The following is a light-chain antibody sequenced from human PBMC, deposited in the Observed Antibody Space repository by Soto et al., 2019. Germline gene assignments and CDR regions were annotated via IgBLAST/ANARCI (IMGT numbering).Light chain of an antibody. J-gene: IGLJ2*01. CDR3: SSYTSSSTLLV. CDR2: EVS. V-gene: IGLV2-14*01. CDR1: SSDVGGYNY. Sequence: QSALPQPASVSGSPGQSITISCTGTSSDVGGYNYVSWYQQHPGKAPKLMIYEVSNRPSGVSNRFSGSKSGNTASLTISGLQAEDEADYYCSSYTSSSTLLVFGGGTKVTVL.